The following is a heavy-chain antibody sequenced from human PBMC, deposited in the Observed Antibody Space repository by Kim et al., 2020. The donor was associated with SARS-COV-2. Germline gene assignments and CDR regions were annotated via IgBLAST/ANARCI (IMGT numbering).Heavy chain of an antibody. Sequence: AQKFQGRVTITADKSMSTAYMELSSLRSEDTAVYYCAREGIAAAGRWFDPWGQGTLVTVSS. J-gene: IGHJ5*02. V-gene: IGHV1-69*04. D-gene: IGHD6-13*01. CDR3: AREGIAAAGRWFDP.